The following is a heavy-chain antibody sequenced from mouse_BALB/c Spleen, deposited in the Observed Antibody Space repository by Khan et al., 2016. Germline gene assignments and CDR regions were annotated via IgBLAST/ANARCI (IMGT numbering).Heavy chain of an antibody. Sequence: QVQLQQSGAELVRPGASVTLSCKASGYTFTDYEMHWVKQTPVHGLEWIGAIDPETGGTAYNQKFKSKATLTADKSSSTAYMELRSLTSEDSAVYYCTRKIHGYFSHWYCDVWGAGTTVTVSS. D-gene: IGHD2-3*01. CDR1: GYTFTDYE. J-gene: IGHJ1*01. CDR2: IDPETGGT. CDR3: TRKIHGYFSHWYCDV. V-gene: IGHV1-15*01.